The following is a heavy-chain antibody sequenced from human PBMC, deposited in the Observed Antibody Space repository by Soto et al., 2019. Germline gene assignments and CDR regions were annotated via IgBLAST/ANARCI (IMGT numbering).Heavy chain of an antibody. D-gene: IGHD3-9*01. CDR2: IYWDDDK. CDR1: GFSLSTSGVS. Sequence: SGPTLVNPTHTLTLTCTFSGFSLSTSGVSVGWIRQPPGKALEWLALIYWDDDKRYSPSLKSRLTITKDTSKNQVVLTMTNMDPVDTATYSCAHVRLYDILTGYYALFDYWGQGTLVTVSS. J-gene: IGHJ4*02. V-gene: IGHV2-5*02. CDR3: AHVRLYDILTGYYALFDY.